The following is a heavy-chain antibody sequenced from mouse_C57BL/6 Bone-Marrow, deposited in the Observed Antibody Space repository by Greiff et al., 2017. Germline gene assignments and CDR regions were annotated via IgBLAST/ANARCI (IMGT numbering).Heavy chain of an antibody. Sequence: VQLQQSGTVLARPGASVKMSCKTSGYTFTSYWMHWVKQRPGQGLEWIGATYPGNSDPSYNQKFKGKAKLTAVTSASTAYMELSSLTNEDSAVYYCTRDYGRSYGYFDVGGTGTTVTVSS. CDR2: TYPGNSDP. J-gene: IGHJ1*03. CDR1: GYTFTSYW. V-gene: IGHV1-5*01. CDR3: TRDYGRSYGYFDV. D-gene: IGHD1-1*01.